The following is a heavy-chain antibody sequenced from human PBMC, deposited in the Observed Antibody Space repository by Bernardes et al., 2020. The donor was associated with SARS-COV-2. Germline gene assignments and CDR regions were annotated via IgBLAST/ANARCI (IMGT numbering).Heavy chain of an antibody. CDR3: ARGIWASGTYMRSDWFDP. D-gene: IGHD3-10*01. CDR2: IYFTGTT. CDR1: GDSVSNGAYF. J-gene: IGHJ5*02. Sequence: LSLTCAVSGDSVSNGAYFLTWIRQPPGKGLEWIGYIYFTGTTYYSPSLKSRVSISVDTSKNQVSLRLTSMTAADTAMYYCARGIWASGTYMRSDWFDPWGQGTLVTVTS. V-gene: IGHV4-30-4*08.